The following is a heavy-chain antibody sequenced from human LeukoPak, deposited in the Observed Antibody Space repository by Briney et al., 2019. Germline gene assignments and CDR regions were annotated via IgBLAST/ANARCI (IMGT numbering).Heavy chain of an antibody. Sequence: GASVKVSCKASGYTFTSYGISWVRQAPGQGLEWMGWIIAYNGNTNYAQKLQGRVTMTTDTSTSTAYMELRSLRSDDTAVYYCARDGLRYFDWLLKTPENNWFDPWGQGTLVTVSS. CDR1: GYTFTSYG. V-gene: IGHV1-18*01. D-gene: IGHD3-9*01. CDR2: IIAYNGNT. J-gene: IGHJ5*02. CDR3: ARDGLRYFDWLLKTPENNWFDP.